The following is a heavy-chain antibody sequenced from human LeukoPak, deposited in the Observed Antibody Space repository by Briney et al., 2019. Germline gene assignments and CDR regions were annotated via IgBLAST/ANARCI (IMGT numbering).Heavy chain of an antibody. J-gene: IGHJ4*02. CDR3: AHTSGWYDGYFDY. V-gene: IGHV4-59*01. Sequence: KPSETLSLTCTVSGGSISSYYWSWIRQPPGKGLEWIGYIYYSGSTNSNPSLKSRVTISVDTSENQFSLKLSSVTAADTAVYYCAHTSGWYDGYFDYWGQGTLVTVSS. CDR1: GGSISSYY. CDR2: IYYSGST. D-gene: IGHD6-19*01.